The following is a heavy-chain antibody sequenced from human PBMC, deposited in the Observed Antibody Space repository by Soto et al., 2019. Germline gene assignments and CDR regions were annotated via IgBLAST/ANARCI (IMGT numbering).Heavy chain of an antibody. D-gene: IGHD3-22*01. CDR2: IYYSGST. CDR3: ARDRSYDTSGYPPASDY. CDR1: GGSISSSSYY. V-gene: IGHV4-39*07. Sequence: PSETLSLTCTVSGGSISSSSYYWGWIRQPPGKGLEWIGSIYYSGSTYYNPSLKSRLTISVDTSKNQFSLKPSSVTAADTAVYYCARDRSYDTSGYPPASDYWGQGTLVTVSS. J-gene: IGHJ4*02.